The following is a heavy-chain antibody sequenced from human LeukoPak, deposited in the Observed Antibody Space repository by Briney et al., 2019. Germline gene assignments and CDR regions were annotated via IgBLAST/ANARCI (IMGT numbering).Heavy chain of an antibody. CDR3: ARARYSSGWFGEDEIYYFDY. V-gene: IGHV3-53*01. CDR2: IYSGGST. CDR1: GFTVSSNY. Sequence: GGSLRLSCAASGFTVSSNYMSWVRQAPGKGLEWVSVIYSGGSTYYADSVKGRFTISRDNSKNTLYLQMNSLRAEDTAVYYCARARYSSGWFGEDEIYYFDYWGQGTLVTVSS. J-gene: IGHJ4*02. D-gene: IGHD6-19*01.